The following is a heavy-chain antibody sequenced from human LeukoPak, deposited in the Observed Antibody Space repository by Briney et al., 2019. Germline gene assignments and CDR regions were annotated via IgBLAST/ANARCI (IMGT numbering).Heavy chain of an antibody. J-gene: IGHJ4*02. CDR2: ISSSSSYI. CDR1: GFTFSSYS. Sequence: PGGSLRLSCAASGFTFSSYSMNWVRQAPGKGLEWVSSISSSSSYIYYADSVKGRFTISRDNSKNTLYLQMNSLRAEDTAVYYCAKDKNYDFWSGPFDYWGQGTLVTVSS. CDR3: AKDKNYDFWSGPFDY. D-gene: IGHD3-3*01. V-gene: IGHV3-21*01.